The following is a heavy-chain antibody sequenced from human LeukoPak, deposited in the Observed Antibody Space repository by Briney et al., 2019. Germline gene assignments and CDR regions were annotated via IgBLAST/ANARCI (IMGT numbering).Heavy chain of an antibody. D-gene: IGHD6-19*01. V-gene: IGHV4-39*01. Sequence: PSETLSLTSTVSGGSISSNNFFWGWIRQPPGKGLEWIGSIYYSGSTYYNPSLKSRVTISVDTSKNQFSLKLSSVTAADTAVYYCARPQYSSGWPYYFDYWGQGTLVTVSS. CDR2: IYYSGST. CDR3: ARPQYSSGWPYYFDY. J-gene: IGHJ4*02. CDR1: GGSISSNNFF.